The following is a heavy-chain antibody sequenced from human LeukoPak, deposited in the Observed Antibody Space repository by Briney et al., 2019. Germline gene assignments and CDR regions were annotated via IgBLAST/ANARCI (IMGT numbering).Heavy chain of an antibody. CDR1: GGSISSGGYS. CDR3: ARHSSSGWYGDAFDI. V-gene: IGHV4-30-2*01. CDR2: IYHSGST. J-gene: IGHJ3*02. D-gene: IGHD6-19*01. Sequence: SETLSLTCAVSGGSISSGGYSWSWIRQPPGTGLEWIGYIYHSGSTYYNPSLKSRVTISVDRSKNQFSLKLSSVTAADTAVYYCARHSSSGWYGDAFDIWGQGTMVTVSS.